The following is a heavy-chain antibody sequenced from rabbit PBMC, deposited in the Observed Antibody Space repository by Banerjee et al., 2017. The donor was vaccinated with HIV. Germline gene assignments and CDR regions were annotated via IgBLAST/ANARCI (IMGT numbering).Heavy chain of an antibody. CDR3: ARDNSYASSSGDVVYYGMDL. CDR2: IYVGSSGTT. CDR1: GFSFSSGYD. V-gene: IGHV1S45*01. D-gene: IGHD1-1*01. Sequence: QEQLEESGGDLVKPEGSLTLTCTASGFSFSSGYDMCWVRQAPGKGLEWIACIYVGSSGTTNYASWAKGRFTISKTSSTTVTLQMTSLTAADTATYFCARDNSYASSSGDVVYYGMDLWGPGTLVTVS. J-gene: IGHJ6*01.